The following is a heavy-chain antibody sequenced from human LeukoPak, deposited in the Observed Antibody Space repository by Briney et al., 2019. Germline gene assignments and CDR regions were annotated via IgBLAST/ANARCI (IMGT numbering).Heavy chain of an antibody. CDR2: IYSGGNT. V-gene: IGHV3-53*01. CDR1: GFTVSSNS. J-gene: IGHJ4*02. Sequence: GGSLRLSCTVSGFTVSSNSMSWVRQAPGKGLEWVSFIYSGGNTHYSDSVKGRLTISRDNAKNSLYLQMNSLRAEDTAVYYCARGRERWLQFVEVDYWGQGTLVTVSS. CDR3: ARGRERWLQFVEVDY. D-gene: IGHD5-24*01.